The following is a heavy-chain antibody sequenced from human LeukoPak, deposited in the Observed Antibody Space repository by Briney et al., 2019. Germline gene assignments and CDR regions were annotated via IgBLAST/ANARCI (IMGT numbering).Heavy chain of an antibody. CDR3: ARVRGEGRLRYFDWLAKNADAFDI. CDR2: INPSGGST. J-gene: IGHJ3*02. CDR1: GYTFTGYY. V-gene: IGHV1-46*04. Sequence: ASVKVSCKASGYTFTGYYIHWVRQAPGQGLEWMGIINPSGGSTSYAQKLQGRVTMTRDMSTSTVYMELSSLRSEDTAVYYCARVRGEGRLRYFDWLAKNADAFDIWGQGTMVTVSS. D-gene: IGHD3-9*01.